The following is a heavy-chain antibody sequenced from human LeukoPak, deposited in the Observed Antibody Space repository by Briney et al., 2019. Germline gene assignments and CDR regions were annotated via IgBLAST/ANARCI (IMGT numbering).Heavy chain of an antibody. CDR2: IKSKTDGGTT. CDR1: GFTFNNAW. CDR3: TTVVAAAVNGWFDP. Sequence: GGSLRLSCAAPGFTFNNAWMNWVRQAPGKGLELVGRIKSKTDGGTTDYAAPVKDRFTISRDDSKNTLYLQMNSLRTEDTAVYYCTTVVAAAVNGWFDPWGQGTLVTVSS. V-gene: IGHV3-15*01. J-gene: IGHJ5*02. D-gene: IGHD6-13*01.